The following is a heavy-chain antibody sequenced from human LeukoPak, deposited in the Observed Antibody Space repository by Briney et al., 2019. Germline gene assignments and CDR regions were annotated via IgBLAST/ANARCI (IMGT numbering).Heavy chain of an antibody. D-gene: IGHD6-19*01. Sequence: PSETLSLTCTVSGGSISSYYWSWIRQPPGKGLEWIGYIYYSGSTNYNPSLKSRVTISVDTSKNQFSLKLSSMTAADTAVYYCARESSGWPLDYWGQGTLVTVSS. J-gene: IGHJ4*02. CDR1: GGSISSYY. CDR2: IYYSGST. V-gene: IGHV4-59*01. CDR3: ARESSGWPLDY.